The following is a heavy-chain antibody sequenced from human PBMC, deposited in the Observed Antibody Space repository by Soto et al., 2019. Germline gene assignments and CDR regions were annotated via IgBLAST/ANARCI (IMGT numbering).Heavy chain of an antibody. V-gene: IGHV4-30-4*01. D-gene: IGHD2-2*01. J-gene: IGHJ6*02. CDR1: GGSISSGDYY. Sequence: SETLSLTCTVSGGSISSGDYYWSWIRQPPGKGLEWIGYIYYSGSTYYNPSLKSRVTISVDTSKNQFSLKLSSVTAADTAVYYCARDSRQCSSTSCYAGGWDYYYYYGMDVWGQGTTVTVSS. CDR2: IYYSGST. CDR3: ARDSRQCSSTSCYAGGWDYYYYYGMDV.